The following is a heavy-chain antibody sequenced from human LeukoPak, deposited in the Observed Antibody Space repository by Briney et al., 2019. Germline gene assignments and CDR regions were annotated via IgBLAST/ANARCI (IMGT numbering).Heavy chain of an antibody. CDR2: MNPNSGNT. V-gene: IGHV1-8*03. Sequence: ASVKVSCKASGYTFTSYDINWVRQATGQGLEWMGWMNPNSGNTGYAQKFQGRVTITRNTSISTAYMELSSLRSEDTAVYYCASMRGSNVRYFDWLSSRSGMDVWGQGTTVTVSS. CDR1: GYTFTSYD. CDR3: ASMRGSNVRYFDWLSSRSGMDV. D-gene: IGHD3-9*01. J-gene: IGHJ6*02.